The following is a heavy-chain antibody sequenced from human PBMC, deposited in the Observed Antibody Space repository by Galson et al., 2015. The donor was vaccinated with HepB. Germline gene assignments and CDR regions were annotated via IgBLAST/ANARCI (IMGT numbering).Heavy chain of an antibody. Sequence: TLSLTCAVYGGSFSGYYWSWIRQPPGKGLEWIGEINHSGSTNYNPSLKSRVTISVDTSKNQFSLKLSSVTAADTAVYYCARWVVVVVPAARSCASGFRCVRSTFHNWFDPWGQGTLVTVSS. CDR3: ARWVVVVVPAARSCASGFRCVRSTFHNWFDP. V-gene: IGHV4-34*01. J-gene: IGHJ5*02. CDR1: GGSFSGYY. D-gene: IGHD2-2*01. CDR2: INHSGST.